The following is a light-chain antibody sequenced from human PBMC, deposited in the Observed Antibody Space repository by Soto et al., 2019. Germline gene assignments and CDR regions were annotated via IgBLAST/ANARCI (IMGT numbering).Light chain of an antibody. V-gene: IGKV3-20*01. CDR1: QSIASSY. CDR3: QHYGTSPFT. J-gene: IGKJ3*01. Sequence: ELVLTQSPGTLALSPGERATLSCRASQSIASSYLAWYQQRRGQAPRLLVSGTSSRATGIPDRFSGSGSGTDFTLTITRLEPEDFAVYYCQHYGTSPFTFGPGTKVHSK. CDR2: GTS.